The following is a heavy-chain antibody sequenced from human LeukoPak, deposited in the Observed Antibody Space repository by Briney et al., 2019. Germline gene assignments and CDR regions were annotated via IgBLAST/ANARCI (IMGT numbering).Heavy chain of an antibody. CDR3: ARGTVPDYGDYVYYFDY. D-gene: IGHD4-17*01. V-gene: IGHV3-21*01. Sequence: GGSLRLSCAASGFTFSSYSMNWVRQAPGKGLEWLSSISSSSSYIYYADSVKGRFTISRDNAKNSLYLQMNSLRAEDTAVYYCARGTVPDYGDYVYYFDYWGQGTLVTVSS. J-gene: IGHJ4*02. CDR1: GFTFSSYS. CDR2: ISSSSSYI.